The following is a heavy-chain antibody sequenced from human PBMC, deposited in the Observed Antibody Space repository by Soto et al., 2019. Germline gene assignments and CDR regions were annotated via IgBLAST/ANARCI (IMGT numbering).Heavy chain of an antibody. Sequence: DVVLVETGGGLIQPGGSLRLSCVASGFTASSKYMSWVRQAPGKGLEWVSVLWSAGNTYYADSVRGRFTISRDSSKNTLYLEMSSLRADDTVVYYCAREAPMDVWGQGTTVIVSS. CDR1: GFTASSKY. CDR2: LWSAGNT. CDR3: AREAPMDV. V-gene: IGHV3-53*02. J-gene: IGHJ6*02.